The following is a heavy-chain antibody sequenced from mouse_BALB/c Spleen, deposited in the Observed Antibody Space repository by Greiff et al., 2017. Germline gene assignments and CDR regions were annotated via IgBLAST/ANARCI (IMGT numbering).Heavy chain of an antibody. CDR3: ARKPPGPYYAMDY. J-gene: IGHJ4*01. CDR1: GFTFSSFG. CDR2: ISSGSSTI. V-gene: IGHV5-17*02. Sequence: EVQGVESGGGLVQPGGSRKLSCAASGFTFSSFGMHWVRQAPEKGLEWVAYISSGSSTIYYADTVKGRFTISRDNPKNTLFLQMTSLRSEDTAMYYCARKPPGPYYAMDYWGQGTSVTVSS.